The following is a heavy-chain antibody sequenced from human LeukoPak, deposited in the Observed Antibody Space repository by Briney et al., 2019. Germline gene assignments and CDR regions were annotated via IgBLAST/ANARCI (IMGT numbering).Heavy chain of an antibody. CDR3: ASLGYCSSTSCLGLWFGDRRLADL. V-gene: IGHV4-38-2*02. J-gene: IGHJ2*01. Sequence: PSETLSLTCTVSGYSISSGYYWGWIRQPPGKGLEWIGSIYHSGSTYYNPSLKSRVTISVDTSKNQFSLKLSSVTAADTAVYYCASLGYCSSTSCLGLWFGDRRLADLWGRGTLVTVSS. D-gene: IGHD2-2*01. CDR2: IYHSGST. CDR1: GYSISSGYY.